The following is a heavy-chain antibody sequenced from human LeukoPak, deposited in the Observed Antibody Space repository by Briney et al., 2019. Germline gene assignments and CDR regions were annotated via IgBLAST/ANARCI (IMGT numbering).Heavy chain of an antibody. CDR1: GYSFTSNY. V-gene: IGHV1-46*01. D-gene: IGHD3-3*01. J-gene: IGHJ5*02. CDR2: IYPRDGST. Sequence: ASVKVSCKASGYSFTSNYIHWVRQAPGQGLECMGMIYPRDGSTSYAQKFQGRVTVTRDTSTSTVHMELSGLRSEDTAVYYCARGFEAIFGVVIITSSYNWFDPWGQGTLVTVSS. CDR3: ARGFEAIFGVVIITSSYNWFDP.